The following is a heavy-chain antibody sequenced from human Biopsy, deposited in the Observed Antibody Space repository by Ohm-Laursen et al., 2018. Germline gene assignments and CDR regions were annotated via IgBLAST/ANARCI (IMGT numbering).Heavy chain of an antibody. Sequence: SLRLSCTATGFSLRNYTINWVRQAPGKGLERVSSISRSTSQILYAETLRGRFTSSRDNAKNSVYLQMNSLRAEDTGVYYCARGRSHLLPDHDWFDPWGQGTLVTVSS. V-gene: IGHV3-21*06. CDR3: ARGRSHLLPDHDWFDP. CDR2: ISRSTSQI. J-gene: IGHJ5*02. CDR1: GFSLRNYT. D-gene: IGHD1-14*01.